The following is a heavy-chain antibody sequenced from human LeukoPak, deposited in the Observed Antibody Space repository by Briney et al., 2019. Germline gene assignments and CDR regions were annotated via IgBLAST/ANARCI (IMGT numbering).Heavy chain of an antibody. V-gene: IGHV4-59*08. CDR2: IHYRGTT. J-gene: IGHJ4*02. D-gene: IGHD1-26*01. CDR3: ARGEVGATRYTN. Sequence: KSSETLSLTCNVSGASINSYYWNWIRQSPGKGLEWLGNIHYRGTTNYNPSLKSRVTLSLDTSKSQFSLKLSSVTAADTAVYYCARGEVGATRYTNWGQGTLVTVSS. CDR1: GASINSYY.